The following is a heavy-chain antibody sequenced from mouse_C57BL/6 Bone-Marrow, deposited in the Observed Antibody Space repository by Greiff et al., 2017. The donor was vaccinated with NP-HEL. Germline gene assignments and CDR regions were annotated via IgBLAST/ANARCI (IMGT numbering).Heavy chain of an antibody. CDR1: GYSITSGYY. V-gene: IGHV3-6*01. J-gene: IGHJ4*01. CDR3: ARDSYYYGSSYDAMDY. Sequence: ESGPGLVKPSQSLSLTCSVTGYSITSGYYWNWIRQFPGNKLEWMGYISYDGSNNYNPSLKNRISITRDTSKNQFFLKLNSVTTEDTATYYCARDSYYYGSSYDAMDYWGQGTSVTVSS. D-gene: IGHD1-1*01. CDR2: ISYDGSN.